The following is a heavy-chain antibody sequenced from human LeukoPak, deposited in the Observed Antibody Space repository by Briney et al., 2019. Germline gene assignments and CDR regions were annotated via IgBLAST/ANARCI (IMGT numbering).Heavy chain of an antibody. V-gene: IGHV4-34*01. J-gene: IGHJ4*02. CDR3: ATRPHIVATYYFDY. Sequence: SETLSLTCAVYGGSFSGYYWSWIRQPPGKGLEWLGEINHSGSTNYNPSLKSRVTISVDTSKNQFSLKLSSVTAADTAVYYCATRPHIVATYYFDYWGQGTLVTVSS. CDR1: GGSFSGYY. D-gene: IGHD5-12*01. CDR2: INHSGST.